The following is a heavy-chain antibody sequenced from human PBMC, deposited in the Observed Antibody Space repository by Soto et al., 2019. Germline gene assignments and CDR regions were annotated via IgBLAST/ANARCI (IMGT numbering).Heavy chain of an antibody. V-gene: IGHV4-39*01. CDR3: ARQPQWRTGGMDV. Sequence: SETLSLTCSVSGGSISSSSYYWGWILQPPGKGLEWIGSIYYSGSTYYNPSLKSRVTISVDTSKNQFSLKLSSVTAADTAVYYCARQPQWRTGGMDVWGQGTTVTVSS. CDR2: IYYSGST. J-gene: IGHJ6*02. CDR1: GGSISSSSYY. D-gene: IGHD6-19*01.